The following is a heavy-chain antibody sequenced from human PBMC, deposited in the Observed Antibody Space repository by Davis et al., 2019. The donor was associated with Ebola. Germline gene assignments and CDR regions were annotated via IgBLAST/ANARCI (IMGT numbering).Heavy chain of an antibody. V-gene: IGHV1-18*01. CDR3: ARDLLGATGGPGY. Sequence: ASVKVSCKASGYTFTAYAVGWVRQAPGQGLEWMGWISAHNGVTNTAQKFRGRVTMTTDTSTSTAYMELRSLRSDDTAVYYCARDLLGATGGPGYWGQGTLVTVSS. CDR2: ISAHNGVT. D-gene: IGHD1-26*01. J-gene: IGHJ4*02. CDR1: GYTFTAYA.